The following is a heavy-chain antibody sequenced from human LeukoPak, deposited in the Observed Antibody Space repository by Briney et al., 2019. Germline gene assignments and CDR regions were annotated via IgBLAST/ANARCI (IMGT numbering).Heavy chain of an antibody. J-gene: IGHJ4*02. CDR3: ATALGVAGIDY. D-gene: IGHD6-19*01. V-gene: IGHV1-46*01. CDR2: INPSGGST. CDR1: GYTFTSYY. Sequence: ASVKVSCKASGYTFTSYYMHWVRQAPGQGLEWTGIINPSGGSTSYAQKFQGRVTMTRDTSTSTVYMELSSLRSEDTAVYYCATALGVAGIDYWGQGTLVTVSS.